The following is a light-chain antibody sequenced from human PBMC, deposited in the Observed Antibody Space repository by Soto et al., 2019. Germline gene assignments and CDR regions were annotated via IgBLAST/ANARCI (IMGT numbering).Light chain of an antibody. CDR1: QSISSY. Sequence: DIQMTESASSRSASVGDGVTIPCRASQSISSYLNWYQQKPGKAPNLLIYAASSLQSGVPSRFSGSGSGTDFTLTISSLQPEDFATYYCQQSYTTPLTFGGGTKVDIK. CDR3: QQSYTTPLT. J-gene: IGKJ4*01. CDR2: AAS. V-gene: IGKV1-39*01.